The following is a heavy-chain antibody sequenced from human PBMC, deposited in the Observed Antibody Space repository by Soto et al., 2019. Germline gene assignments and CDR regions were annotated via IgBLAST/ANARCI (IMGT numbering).Heavy chain of an antibody. Sequence: GGSLRLSCAASGFTFSSYGMHWVRQAPGKGLEWVAVIWYDGSNKYYADSVKGRFTISRDNSKNTLYLQMNSLRAEDTAVYYCARDMNSSSWYWVDYYYYGMDVWGQGTTVTVSS. D-gene: IGHD6-13*01. J-gene: IGHJ6*02. V-gene: IGHV3-33*01. CDR1: GFTFSSYG. CDR3: ARDMNSSSWYWVDYYYYGMDV. CDR2: IWYDGSNK.